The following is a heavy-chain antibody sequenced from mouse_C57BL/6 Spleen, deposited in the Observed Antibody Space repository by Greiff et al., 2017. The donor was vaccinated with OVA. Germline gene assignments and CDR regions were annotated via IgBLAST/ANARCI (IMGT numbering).Heavy chain of an antibody. D-gene: IGHD1-1*01. J-gene: IGHJ2*01. Sequence: EVKVVESGGGLVKPGGSLKLSCAASGFTFSSYAMSWVRQTPEKRLEWVATISDGGSYTYYPDNVKGRFTISRDNAKNNLYLQMSHLKSEDTAMYYCAREGNYYGSSRFDYWGQGTTLTVSS. CDR1: GFTFSSYA. CDR3: AREGNYYGSSRFDY. CDR2: ISDGGSYT. V-gene: IGHV5-4*01.